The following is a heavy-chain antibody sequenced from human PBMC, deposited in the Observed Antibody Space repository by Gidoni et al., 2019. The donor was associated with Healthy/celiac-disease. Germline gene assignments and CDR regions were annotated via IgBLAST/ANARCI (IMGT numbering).Heavy chain of an antibody. Sequence: EVQLVESGGGLVKPGGALRLSCAASGFTFSNAWMSWVRQAPGKGLEWVGRIKSKTDGGTTDYAAPVKGRFTISRDDSKTTLYLQMNSLKTEDTAVYYCTTSSGWHTNYYGMDVWGQGTTVTVSS. CDR3: TTSSGWHTNYYGMDV. CDR2: IKSKTDGGTT. CDR1: GFTFSNAW. V-gene: IGHV3-15*01. J-gene: IGHJ6*02. D-gene: IGHD6-19*01.